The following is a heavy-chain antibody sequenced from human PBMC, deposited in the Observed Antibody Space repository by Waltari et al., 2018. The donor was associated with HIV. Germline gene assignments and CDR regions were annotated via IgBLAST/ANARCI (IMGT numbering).Heavy chain of an antibody. J-gene: IGHJ6*02. CDR1: GFTFPRHW. Sequence: MQLVESGGGLVQRGGSLRRSCTASGFTFPRHWLSWVRRAPGKALEWVADIKEDGNEKYYVNSGRGRFTISRDNANNSLYLEMNRLGDEDTAVYYGVRENDFGAIFFNYYYAMDVWGQGTSVTVSS. D-gene: IGHD3-3*01. V-gene: IGHV3-7*01. CDR3: VRENDFGAIFFNYYYAMDV. CDR2: IKEDGNEK.